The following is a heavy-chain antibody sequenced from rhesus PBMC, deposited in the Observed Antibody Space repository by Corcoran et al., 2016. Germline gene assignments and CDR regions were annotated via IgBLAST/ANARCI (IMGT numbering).Heavy chain of an antibody. CDR1: GGSISGYYY. V-gene: IGHV4-73*01. D-gene: IGHD3-16*01. J-gene: IGHJ4*01. CDR2: IYGNSAST. CDR3: ARDLTIVVVFEGFDY. Sequence: QVQLQQWGEGLVKPSETLSLTCAVYGGSISGYYYWSWIRQPPGKGLEWIGYIYGNSASTHYNPSLKNRVTISKDTSKNQFSLKLSSVTAADTAVYYCARDLTIVVVFEGFDYWGQGVLVTVSS.